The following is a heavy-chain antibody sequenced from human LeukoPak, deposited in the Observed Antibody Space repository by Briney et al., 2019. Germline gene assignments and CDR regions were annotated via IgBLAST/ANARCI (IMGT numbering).Heavy chain of an antibody. D-gene: IGHD3-10*01. CDR1: GLTFSKAW. V-gene: IGHV3-15*01. CDR2: IKGKTDGGTT. CDR3: TTDGPITMVRGVIDY. Sequence: PGGSLRLSCAASGLTFSKAWMSWVRQAPGKGLEWVGRIKGKTDGGTTDYPAPVKGRFTISRDDSKNTIYLQMNSLKTEDTAVYYCTTDGPITMVRGVIDYWGQGTLVTVSS. J-gene: IGHJ4*02.